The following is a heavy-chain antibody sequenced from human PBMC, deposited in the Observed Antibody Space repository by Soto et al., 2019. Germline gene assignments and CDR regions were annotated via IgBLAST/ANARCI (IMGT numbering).Heavy chain of an antibody. CDR1: GGTFSSYA. V-gene: IGHV1-69*01. CDR2: IIPIFDTA. Sequence: QVQLVQSGAEVKKPGSSVKVSCKASGGTFSSYAISWVRQAPGQGLEWMGGIIPIFDTANYAQKFQGRVTITADESTSTAYMELSSLRSEDTAVYYCARRGDYYGSGTVYYYGMDVWGQGTTVTVSS. D-gene: IGHD3-10*01. J-gene: IGHJ6*02. CDR3: ARRGDYYGSGTVYYYGMDV.